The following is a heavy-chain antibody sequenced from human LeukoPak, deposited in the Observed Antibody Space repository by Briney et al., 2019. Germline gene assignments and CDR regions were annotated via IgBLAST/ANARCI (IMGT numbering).Heavy chain of an antibody. CDR2: IRYDGSNK. J-gene: IGHJ6*03. V-gene: IGHV3-30*02. CDR1: GFTFSSYS. CDR3: AKVGYSSGWYVSYYYYYYLDV. D-gene: IGHD6-19*01. Sequence: PGGSLRLPCAPSGFTFSSYSMHWVRQAPGKGLEWVEFIRYDGSNKYYADSVKGRFTISRDNSKNALYLQMNSLRAEDTAVYYCAKVGYSSGWYVSYYYYYYLDVWGKGTTVT.